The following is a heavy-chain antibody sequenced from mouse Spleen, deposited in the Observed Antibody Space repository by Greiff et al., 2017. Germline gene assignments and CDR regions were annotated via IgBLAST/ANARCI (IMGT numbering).Heavy chain of an antibody. V-gene: IGHV7-3*01. Sequence: EVKLVESGGGLVQPGGSLSLSCAASGFTFTDYYMSWVRQPPGKALEWLGFIRNKANGYTTEYSASVKGRFTISRDNSQSILYLQMNALRDEDSATYYCARYMIHSYYFDYWGQGTTLTVSS. CDR1: GFTFTDYY. CDR3: ARYMIHSYYFDY. CDR2: IRNKANGYTT. J-gene: IGHJ2*01.